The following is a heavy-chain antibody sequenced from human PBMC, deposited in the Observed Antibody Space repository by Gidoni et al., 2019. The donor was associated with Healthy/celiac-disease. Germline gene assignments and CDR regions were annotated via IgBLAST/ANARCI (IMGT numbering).Heavy chain of an antibody. Sequence: EVQLLESGGGLVQPGGSLRLSCAASGFTFSSYALSWVRQAPGRGLEWVSAISGSGGRTYYADPVKGRFTISRDNSKNPLYRKMNSLRAEDTAVYYCAKEEGSSWYNIDAFDIWGQGTMVTVSS. D-gene: IGHD6-13*01. CDR3: AKEEGSSWYNIDAFDI. CDR1: GFTFSSYA. J-gene: IGHJ3*02. V-gene: IGHV3-23*01. CDR2: ISGSGGRT.